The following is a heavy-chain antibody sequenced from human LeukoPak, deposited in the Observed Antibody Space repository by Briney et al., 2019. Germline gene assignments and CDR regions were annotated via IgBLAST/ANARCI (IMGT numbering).Heavy chain of an antibody. CDR2: IYYSGST. J-gene: IGHJ4*02. CDR1: GGSISSSSYY. D-gene: IGHD3-22*01. CDR3: ARPLYYYDSSGYLY. Sequence: PSETLSLTCTVSGGSISSSSYYWGWIRQPPGKGLEWIGSIYYSGSTYYNPSLKSRVTISVDTSKNQFSLKLSSVTAADTAVYYCARPLYYYDSSGYLYRGQGTLVTVSS. V-gene: IGHV4-39*01.